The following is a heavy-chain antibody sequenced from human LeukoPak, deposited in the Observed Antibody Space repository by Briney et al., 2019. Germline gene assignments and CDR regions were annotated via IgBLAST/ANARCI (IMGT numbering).Heavy chain of an antibody. CDR3: TTEWCYYDSSSY. V-gene: IGHV3-15*01. Sequence: GGSLRLSCAASGFTFSNAWMSWVRQAPGKGLEWVGHIKSKANGGTIDYAAPVKDRFTISRDDSKTTLYLQMNNLKTEDTAVYYCTTEWCYYDSSSYWGQGTLVTVSS. CDR2: IKSKANGGTI. CDR1: GFTFSNAW. J-gene: IGHJ4*02. D-gene: IGHD3-22*01.